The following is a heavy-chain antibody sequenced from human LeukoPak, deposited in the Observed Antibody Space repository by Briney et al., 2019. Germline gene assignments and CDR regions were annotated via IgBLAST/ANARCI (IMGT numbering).Heavy chain of an antibody. CDR3: ARSDIIIRPSAQLFDY. CDR1: GYFNSSGHH. J-gene: IGHJ4*02. CDR2: IYHSGTT. D-gene: IGHD2-2*01. Sequence: PSETLSLTCAVSGYFNSSGHHWGWIRQPPGKGLEWIGSIYHSGTTYHNPSLKSRVTMAVDRSKNQFSLKLRCVTAADTAIYYCARSDIIIRPSAQLFDYWGLGTLVTVSS. V-gene: IGHV4-38-2*01.